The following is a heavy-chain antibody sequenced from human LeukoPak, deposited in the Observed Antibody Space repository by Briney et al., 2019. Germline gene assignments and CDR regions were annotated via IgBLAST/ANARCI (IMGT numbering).Heavy chain of an antibody. V-gene: IGHV1-18*04. J-gene: IGHJ5*02. CDR1: GYTFTSYG. D-gene: IGHD3-10*01. CDR3: ARGGITMVWGVVTLNWFDP. CDR2: ISAYNGNT. Sequence: ASVKVSCKASGYTFTSYGISWVRQAPGQGLEWMGWISAYNGNTNYAQKLQGRVTMTTDTSTSTAYMELRSLRSDDTAVYYCARGGITMVWGVVTLNWFDPWGQGTLVTVSS.